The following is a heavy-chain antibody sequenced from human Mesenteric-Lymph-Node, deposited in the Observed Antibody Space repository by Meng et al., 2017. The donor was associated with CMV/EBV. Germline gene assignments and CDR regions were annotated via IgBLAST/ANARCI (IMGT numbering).Heavy chain of an antibody. V-gene: IGHV4-39*07. CDR2: IFYSGST. Sequence: SETLSLTCTVSGGSISSPRYYWGWLRQPPGKGLEWIASIFYSGSTSYNPSLESRVTISVDTSKNQFSLRLRSVTAADTALYDSARMTTVYYFDYWGQGTLVTVSS. CDR1: GGSISSPRYY. CDR3: ARMTTVYYFDY. J-gene: IGHJ4*02. D-gene: IGHD4-17*01.